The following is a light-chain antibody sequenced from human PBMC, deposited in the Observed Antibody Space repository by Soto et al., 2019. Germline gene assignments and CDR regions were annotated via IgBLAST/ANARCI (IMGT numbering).Light chain of an antibody. CDR1: QSVGGVY. CDR3: QQYGTSPYT. V-gene: IGKV3-20*01. Sequence: EIVLTQSPGTLSLSPGERATLSCRASQSVGGVYLAWYQHRPGQAPSPLIYGASTRATGIPNRFSGSGSGTDFTLTINRLEPEDFAVYYCQQYGTSPYTFGQGTKLEIK. J-gene: IGKJ2*01. CDR2: GAS.